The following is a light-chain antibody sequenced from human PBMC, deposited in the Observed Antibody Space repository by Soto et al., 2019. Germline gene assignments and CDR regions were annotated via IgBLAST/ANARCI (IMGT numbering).Light chain of an antibody. J-gene: IGKJ2*01. CDR1: QSVSSSY. Sequence: EIVLTQSPGTLSLSPGERATLSCRASQSVSSSYLAWYRQKHGQAPRLLIYGASSRATGIPDRFSGSGSGTDFTLTISRLEPEDFAVYYCQQYGSSPVTFGQGTKLEIK. CDR2: GAS. CDR3: QQYGSSPVT. V-gene: IGKV3-20*01.